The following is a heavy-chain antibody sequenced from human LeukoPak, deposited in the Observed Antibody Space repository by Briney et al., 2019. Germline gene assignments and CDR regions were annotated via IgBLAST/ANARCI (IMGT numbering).Heavy chain of an antibody. D-gene: IGHD3-10*01. J-gene: IGHJ4*02. CDR2: FDLEDGET. CDR1: GSTLTELS. V-gene: IGHV1-24*01. Sequence: APVKPSCKVSGSTLTELSMLWVRQAPGKGLEGRGGFDLEDGETIYAQNFQGRVTITDDTYTDTAYMELSSLRSEDTAVYYCATSITMVRGPFYYFDYWGQGTLVTVSS. CDR3: ATSITMVRGPFYYFDY.